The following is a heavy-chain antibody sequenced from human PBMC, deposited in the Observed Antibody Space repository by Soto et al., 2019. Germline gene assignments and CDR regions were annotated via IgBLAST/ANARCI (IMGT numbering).Heavy chain of an antibody. Sequence: AGGSLRLSCAASGFTFSSYAMHWVRQAPGKGLEWVAVISYDGSNKYYADSVKGRFTISRDNSKNTLYLQMNSLRAEDTAVYYCARDPTLGYCSSTSCPHFDPWGQGTLVTVSS. V-gene: IGHV3-30-3*01. CDR1: GFTFSSYA. J-gene: IGHJ5*02. D-gene: IGHD2-2*01. CDR3: ARDPTLGYCSSTSCPHFDP. CDR2: ISYDGSNK.